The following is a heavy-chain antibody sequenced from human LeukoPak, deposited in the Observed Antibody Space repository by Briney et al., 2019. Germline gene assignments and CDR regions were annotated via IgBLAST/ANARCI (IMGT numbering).Heavy chain of an antibody. V-gene: IGHV3-30-3*01. CDR3: ERGSDTSHADY. CDR2: ILFDGTNK. D-gene: IGHD5-18*01. CDR1: GFTLSRYT. Sequence: SGGSLRLSCAASGFTLSRYTLHWVRQAPGKGLEWVAVILFDGTNKYYANSVKVRFTISRDNSRNTLSLQMDSLRAEDTAVYYCERGSDTSHADYWGEGTLVTVSS. J-gene: IGHJ4*02.